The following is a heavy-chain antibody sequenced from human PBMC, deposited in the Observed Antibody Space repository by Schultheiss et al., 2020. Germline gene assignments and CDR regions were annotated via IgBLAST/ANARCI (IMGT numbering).Heavy chain of an antibody. D-gene: IGHD4-17*01. CDR2: IYHSGST. Sequence: SETLSLTCAVSGGSISSSNWWSWVRQPPGKGLEWIGEIYHSGSTNYNPSLKSRVTISVDTSKNQFSLKLSSVTAADTAVYYCARDGGYGDFDYWGQGTLVTVSS. CDR3: ARDGGYGDFDY. V-gene: IGHV4-4*02. J-gene: IGHJ4*02. CDR1: GGSISSSNW.